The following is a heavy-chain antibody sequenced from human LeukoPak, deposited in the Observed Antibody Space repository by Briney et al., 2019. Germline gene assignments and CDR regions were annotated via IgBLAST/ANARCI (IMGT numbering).Heavy chain of an antibody. CDR1: GGSVSSYY. CDR3: ARHDSNYVGYFDN. V-gene: IGHV4-4*09. D-gene: IGHD1-7*01. Sequence: PSETLSLTCTVSGGSVSSYYWSWIRQPPGKGLEWLGYIYASGSTKFNPALQTRVTISADTSKNQFSLKLSSVTAADTAVYYCARHDSNYVGYFDNWGQGTLVTVAS. CDR2: IYASGST. J-gene: IGHJ4*02.